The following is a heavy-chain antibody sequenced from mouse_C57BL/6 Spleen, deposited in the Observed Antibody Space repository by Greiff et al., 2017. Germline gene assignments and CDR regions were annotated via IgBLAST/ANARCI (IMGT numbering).Heavy chain of an antibody. J-gene: IGHJ3*01. D-gene: IGHD2-4*01. CDR2: IYPGDGDT. Sequence: QVHVKQSGPELVKPGASVKISCKASGYAFSSSWMNWVKQRPGKGLEWIGRIYPGDGDTNYNGKFKGKATLTADKSSSTAYMQLRNLTSEDSAVYFCARDADYDGPPFAYWGQGTLVTVSA. CDR3: ARDADYDGPPFAY. CDR1: GYAFSSSW. V-gene: IGHV1-82*01.